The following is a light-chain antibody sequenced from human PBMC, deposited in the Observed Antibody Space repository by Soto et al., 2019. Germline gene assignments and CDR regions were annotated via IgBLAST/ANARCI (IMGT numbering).Light chain of an antibody. J-gene: IGKJ4*01. V-gene: IGKV1-9*01. Sequence: DIQLTHSPSFLSASVGDRVTITCRASQGISSFLAWYQQNPGKAPKLLIYVASTLQSGVPSRFSGSGSGTEFTLTISSLQPEDFATYYCQQLNSYPLTFGGGTKV. CDR1: QGISSF. CDR2: VAS. CDR3: QQLNSYPLT.